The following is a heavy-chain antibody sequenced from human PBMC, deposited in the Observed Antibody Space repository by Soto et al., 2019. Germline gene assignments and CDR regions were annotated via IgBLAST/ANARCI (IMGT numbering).Heavy chain of an antibody. D-gene: IGHD6-6*01. CDR2: IIPIFGTA. CDR3: ARDSSSRSYNWFDP. CDR1: GGTFSSYA. Sequence: ASVKVSCKASGGTFSSYAISWVRQAPGQGLEWMGGIIPIFGTAHYAQTFQGRVTITADESTSTAYMELSSLRSEDTAVYYCARDSSSRSYNWFDPWGQGTLVTVSS. V-gene: IGHV1-69*13. J-gene: IGHJ5*02.